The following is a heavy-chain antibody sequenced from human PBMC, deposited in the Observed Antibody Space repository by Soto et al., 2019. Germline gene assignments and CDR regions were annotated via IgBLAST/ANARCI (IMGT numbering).Heavy chain of an antibody. CDR3: AIERTGYDS. Sequence: GGSLRLSCAASGFTFSSYSMNWVRQAPGKGLEWVSYISSSSSTIYYADSVKGRFTISRDNAKNSLYLQMNSLRAEDTAVYYYAIERTGYDSWGQGTLVTVSS. J-gene: IGHJ4*02. CDR1: GFTFSSYS. D-gene: IGHD3-10*01. V-gene: IGHV3-48*01. CDR2: ISSSSSTI.